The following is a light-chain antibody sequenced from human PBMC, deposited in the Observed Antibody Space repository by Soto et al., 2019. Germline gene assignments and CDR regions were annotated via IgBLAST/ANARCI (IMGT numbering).Light chain of an antibody. CDR2: DVS. CDR1: SSDVGGYNY. Sequence: QSVLTQPASVSGSPGQSITISCTGTSSDVGGYNYVSWYQQHPGKAPKPMIYDVSNRPSGVSNRFSGSKSGNTASLTISGLQAEDEADYYCSSYTSSSTPGYVFGTGTKLTVL. J-gene: IGLJ1*01. CDR3: SSYTSSSTPGYV. V-gene: IGLV2-14*01.